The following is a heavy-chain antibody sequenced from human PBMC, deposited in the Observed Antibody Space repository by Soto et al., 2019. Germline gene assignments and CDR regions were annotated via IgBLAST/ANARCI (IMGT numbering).Heavy chain of an antibody. Sequence: PGGSLRLSCEASGFTLTTYTMNWVRQASGKGLEWVSSITSSSGHIYYADSVKGRFTISRDNARNSLYLQMNSMRADDTAVYYCARDVVALDYWGQGTLVTVSS. J-gene: IGHJ4*02. D-gene: IGHD2-15*01. CDR1: GFTLTTYT. CDR2: ITSSSGHI. V-gene: IGHV3-21*04. CDR3: ARDVVALDY.